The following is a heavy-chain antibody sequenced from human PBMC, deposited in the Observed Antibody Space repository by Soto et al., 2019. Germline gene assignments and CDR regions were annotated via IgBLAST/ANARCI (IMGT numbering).Heavy chain of an antibody. CDR1: GFTVSSNY. CDR3: ARDRAEQLWLGQYYYYMDV. Sequence: GGSLRLSCAASGFTVSSNYMSWVRQAPGKGLEWVSVIYSGGSTSYADSVKGCVTISRDNSKNTLYLQMNSLRAEDTAVYYCARDRAEQLWLGQYYYYMDVWGKGTTVTVSS. V-gene: IGHV3-66*01. CDR2: IYSGGST. J-gene: IGHJ6*03. D-gene: IGHD5-18*01.